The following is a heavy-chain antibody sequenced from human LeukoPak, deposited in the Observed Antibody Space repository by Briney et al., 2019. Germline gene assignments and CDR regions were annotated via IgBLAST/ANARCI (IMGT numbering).Heavy chain of an antibody. CDR2: INHSGST. CDR1: GGSFSGFY. V-gene: IGHV4-34*01. D-gene: IGHD3-16*01. J-gene: IGHJ3*02. CDR3: ARIGGVPLGAFDI. Sequence: SETLSLTCAVYGGSFSGFYWSWIRQPPGKGLQWIGEINHSGSTNYNPSLKSRVTISVDTSKNQFSLKLSSVTAADTAVYYCARIGGVPLGAFDIWAQGTMVTVSS.